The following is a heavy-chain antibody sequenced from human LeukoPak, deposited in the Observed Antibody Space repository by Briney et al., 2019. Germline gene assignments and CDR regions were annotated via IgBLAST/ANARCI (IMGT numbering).Heavy chain of an antibody. CDR2: ISAYNGNT. Sequence: ASVKVSCKASGYTFTSYGISWVRQAPGQGLEWMGWISAYNGNTNYAQKLQGRVTMTTDTSTSTAYMELRSLRSDDTAVYYCARVPTSLRYFDWLSDYWGQGTLVTVSS. D-gene: IGHD3-9*01. CDR3: ARVPTSLRYFDWLSDY. V-gene: IGHV1-18*01. J-gene: IGHJ4*02. CDR1: GYTFTSYG.